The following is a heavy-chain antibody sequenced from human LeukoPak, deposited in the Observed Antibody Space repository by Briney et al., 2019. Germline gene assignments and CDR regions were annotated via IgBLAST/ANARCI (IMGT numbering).Heavy chain of an antibody. V-gene: IGHV3-21*04. Sequence: GGSLRLSCAASGFTVSSNYMSWVRQAPGKGLEWVSSISSSSSYIYYADSVKGRFTISRDNAKNSLYLQMDSLRAEDTAVYYCARDGAVAGIRNAFDIWGQGTMVTVSS. J-gene: IGHJ3*02. D-gene: IGHD6-19*01. CDR1: GFTVSSNY. CDR2: ISSSSSYI. CDR3: ARDGAVAGIRNAFDI.